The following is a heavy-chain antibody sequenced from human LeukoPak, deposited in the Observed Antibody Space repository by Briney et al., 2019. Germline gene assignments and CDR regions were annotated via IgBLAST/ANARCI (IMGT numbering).Heavy chain of an antibody. CDR2: INHSGST. V-gene: IGHV4-34*01. Sequence: SETLSLTCAVYGGSFSGYYRSWIRQPPGKGLEWIGEINHSGSTNYNPSLKSRVTISVDTSKNQFSLKLSSVTAADTAVYYCARGGGYFKYYYYGMDVWGQGTTVTVSS. CDR3: ARGGGYFKYYYYGMDV. CDR1: GGSFSGYY. D-gene: IGHD3-9*01. J-gene: IGHJ6*02.